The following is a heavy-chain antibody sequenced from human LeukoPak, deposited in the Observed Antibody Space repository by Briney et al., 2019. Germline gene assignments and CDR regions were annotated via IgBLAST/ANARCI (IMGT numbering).Heavy chain of an antibody. CDR3: ARESGGYRPLDY. D-gene: IGHD1-26*01. CDR1: GGSISSNY. J-gene: IGHJ4*02. V-gene: IGHV4-4*07. Sequence: SETLSLTXTVSGGSISSNYWTWIRQPAGKGVEWIGRMYASGTTNYNPSLKSRVTMSVDTSKNQFSLKLSSVTAADTAMYYCARESGGYRPLDYWGQGTPVTVSS. CDR2: MYASGTT.